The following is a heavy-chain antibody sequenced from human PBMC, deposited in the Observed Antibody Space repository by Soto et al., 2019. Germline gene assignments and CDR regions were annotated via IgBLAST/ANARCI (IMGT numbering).Heavy chain of an antibody. CDR3: AREKVGTTFFDN. J-gene: IGHJ4*02. V-gene: IGHV4-38-2*02. CDR1: GFAISRGYY. Sequence: PSETLSLTCSVPGFAISRGYYWSRVRQPPGKGLEWIGSIYPSVSSYHNPSLATRLRLSIDTSKNQSTLNLTSVTAADTALYFCAREKVGTTFFDNWGQGIQVTVSS. CDR2: IYPSVSS. D-gene: IGHD1-1*01.